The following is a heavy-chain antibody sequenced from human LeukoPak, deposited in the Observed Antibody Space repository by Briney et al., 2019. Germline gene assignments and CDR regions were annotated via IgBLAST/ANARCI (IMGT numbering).Heavy chain of an antibody. V-gene: IGHV3-23*01. J-gene: IGHJ4*02. CDR2: ITGSGDST. Sequence: GGSLRLSCAASGFTFNNYAMTWVRQSPGKGLEWVSAITGSGDSTYYADSVKGRFTISRDNSKNTLYLQMNSLKIEDTAVYYCTRRSSVTATGFDFWGQGTLVTVSS. D-gene: IGHD2-21*02. CDR3: TRRSSVTATGFDF. CDR1: GFTFNNYA.